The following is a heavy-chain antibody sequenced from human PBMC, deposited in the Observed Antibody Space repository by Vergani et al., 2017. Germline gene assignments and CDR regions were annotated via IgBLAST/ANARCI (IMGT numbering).Heavy chain of an antibody. CDR1: GFTFSSYA. V-gene: IGHV3-23*01. J-gene: IGHJ4*02. Sequence: EVQLLESGGDLVQPGGSLRLSCAASGFTFSSYAMSWVRQAPGKGREWVSAVSGSGSSTSYADSVKGRFTISRDNSKNTLYLQMNSLRAEDTAVYYCAKGSGSGSYVFDYWGQGTLVTVSS. CDR3: AKGSGSGSYVFDY. D-gene: IGHD3-10*01. CDR2: VSGSGSST.